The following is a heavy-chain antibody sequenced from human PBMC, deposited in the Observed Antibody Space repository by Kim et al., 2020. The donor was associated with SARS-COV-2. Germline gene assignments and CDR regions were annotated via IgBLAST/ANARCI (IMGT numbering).Heavy chain of an antibody. D-gene: IGHD3-9*01. V-gene: IGHV4-34*01. Sequence: SETLSLTCAVYGGSFSGYYWSWIRQPPGKGLEWIGEINHSGSTNYNPSLKSRVTISVDTSKNQFSLNLSSVPAAARAVYYCARGVFGILTGYRFDYWGQG. J-gene: IGHJ4*02. CDR1: GGSFSGYY. CDR3: ARGVFGILTGYRFDY. CDR2: INHSGST.